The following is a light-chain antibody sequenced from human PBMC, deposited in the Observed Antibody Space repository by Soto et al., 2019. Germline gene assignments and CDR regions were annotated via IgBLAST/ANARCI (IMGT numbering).Light chain of an antibody. J-gene: IGKJ3*01. CDR1: QGISSS. CDR2: AAS. Sequence: DIQMTQSPSSLSASVGDTVTITCRASQGISSSLAWYQQKPGKVPDLLIYAASTLQSGVPSHFSGSRSGTDFTLTISRLQPEDAASYYCQEYYSPPFTFDPGTRVEIK. CDR3: QEYYSPPFT. V-gene: IGKV1-27*01.